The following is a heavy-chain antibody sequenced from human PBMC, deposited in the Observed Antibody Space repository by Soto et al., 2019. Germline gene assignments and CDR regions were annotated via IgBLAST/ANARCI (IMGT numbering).Heavy chain of an antibody. Sequence: SETLSLTCTVSGVSISSYYWSWIRQPPGKGLEWIGYIYYSGSTNYNPSLKSRVTISVDTSKNQFSLKLSSVTAADTAVYYCARHSHSFSYYYYYMDVWGKGTTVTVSS. CDR3: ARHSHSFSYYYYYMDV. CDR2: IYYSGST. V-gene: IGHV4-59*01. D-gene: IGHD2-15*01. CDR1: GVSISSYY. J-gene: IGHJ6*03.